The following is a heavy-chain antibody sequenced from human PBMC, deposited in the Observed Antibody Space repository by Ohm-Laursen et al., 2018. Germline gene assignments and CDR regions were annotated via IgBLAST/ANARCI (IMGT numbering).Heavy chain of an antibody. CDR3: ARDIDVVPAANYYYYGMDV. Sequence: SLRLSCAASGFTFSSYGMHWVRQAPGKGLEWVAVIWYDGSNKYYADSVKGRFTISRDNSKNTLYLQMNSLRAEDTAVYYCARDIDVVPAANYYYYGMDVWGQGTTVTVSS. CDR2: IWYDGSNK. D-gene: IGHD2-2*01. CDR1: GFTFSSYG. J-gene: IGHJ6*02. V-gene: IGHV3-33*08.